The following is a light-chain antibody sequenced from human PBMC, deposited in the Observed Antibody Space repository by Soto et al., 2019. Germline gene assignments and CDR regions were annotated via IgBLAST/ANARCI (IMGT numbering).Light chain of an antibody. Sequence: QLTQSPSTLSSSVAARVTITCRASQSISSWLAWYQQKPGKAPKLLIYKASTLKSGVPSRFSGSGSGTEFTLTISSLQPDDFATYYCQHYNSYSEAFGQGTKVDIK. CDR3: QHYNSYSEA. CDR2: KAS. V-gene: IGKV1-5*03. J-gene: IGKJ1*01. CDR1: QSISSW.